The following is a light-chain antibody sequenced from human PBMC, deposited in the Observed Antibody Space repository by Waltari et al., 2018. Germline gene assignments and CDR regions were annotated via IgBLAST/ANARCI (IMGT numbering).Light chain of an antibody. J-gene: IGLJ3*02. Sequence: QSALTPPPSVSGSPAQSITISFAGTSRDIGGYDYVSWYQQPPRIAPKLIIYDVTNRPSGISNRFSGSKSGYTSSLTISGLQADDEADYYCTSYTRKHTWVFGGGTKLTVL. CDR3: TSYTRKHTWV. CDR1: SRDIGGYDY. V-gene: IGLV2-14*03. CDR2: DVT.